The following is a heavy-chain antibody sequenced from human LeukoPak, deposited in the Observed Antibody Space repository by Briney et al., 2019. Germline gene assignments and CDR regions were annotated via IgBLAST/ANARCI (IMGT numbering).Heavy chain of an antibody. J-gene: IGHJ3*02. Sequence: PGGSLRLSCAASGFTFSSYWMSWVRQAPGKGLEWVANIKQDGSEKYYVDSVKGRFTISRDNAKNSLYLQTNSPRAEDTAVYYCARGTYYVPTGAFDIWGQGTMVTVSS. CDR3: ARGTYYVPTGAFDI. D-gene: IGHD3-10*02. V-gene: IGHV3-7*01. CDR2: IKQDGSEK. CDR1: GFTFSSYW.